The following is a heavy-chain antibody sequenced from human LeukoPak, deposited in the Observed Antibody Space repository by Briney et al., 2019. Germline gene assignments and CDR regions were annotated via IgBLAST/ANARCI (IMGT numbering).Heavy chain of an antibody. Sequence: ASVKVSRKASGGTFSSYAISWVRQAPGQGLEWMGRIIPIFGTADYAQKFQGRVTITADKSTSTAYMELSSLRSEDTAVYYCARGAEDSSGYYLNYYYYYMDVWGKGTTVTVSS. CDR3: ARGAEDSSGYYLNYYYYYMDV. V-gene: IGHV1-69*06. D-gene: IGHD3-22*01. CDR1: GGTFSSYA. J-gene: IGHJ6*03. CDR2: IIPIFGTA.